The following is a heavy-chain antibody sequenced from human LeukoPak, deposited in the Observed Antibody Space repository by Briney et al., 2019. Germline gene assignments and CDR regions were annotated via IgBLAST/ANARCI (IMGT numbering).Heavy chain of an antibody. CDR1: GGSISSYY. D-gene: IGHD4-23*01. Sequence: SETLSLTCSVSGGSISSYYWSWIRQPPGKGLEWVGYIYYTGSINYNPSLKSRVTISVDTSKNQFSLKLSSVTAADTAVYYCARGARWNDYWGQGTLVTVSS. CDR3: ARGARWNDY. J-gene: IGHJ4*02. CDR2: IYYTGSI. V-gene: IGHV4-59*01.